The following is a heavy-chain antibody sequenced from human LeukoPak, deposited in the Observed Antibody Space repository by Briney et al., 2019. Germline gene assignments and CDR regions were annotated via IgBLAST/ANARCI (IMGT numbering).Heavy chain of an antibody. CDR2: INPSGGST. CDR3: ARGSRPVYNLLTGKRYFDY. V-gene: IGHV1-46*01. CDR1: GYAFTTYY. J-gene: IGHJ4*02. D-gene: IGHD3-9*01. Sequence: GASVKVSCKASGYAFTTYYVHWVRQAPGQGLEWMRLINPSGGSTTYAQKFRGRLTMTRDMSTSTVYMELSSLRSEDTAVYYCARGSRPVYNLLTGKRYFDYWGQGTLLTVSS.